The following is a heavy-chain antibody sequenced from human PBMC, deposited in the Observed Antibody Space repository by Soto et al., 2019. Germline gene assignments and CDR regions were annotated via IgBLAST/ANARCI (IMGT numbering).Heavy chain of an antibody. J-gene: IGHJ4*02. D-gene: IGHD3-3*01. V-gene: IGHV3-53*01. Sequence: EVQLVESGGGLIQPGGSLRLSCVASGFIVSSNQMSWVRQAPGKGLEWVSVIYSGHTTYYADSVEGRFTISRDDSKKTLYLQRNSLRVEDTAVYYCVRGPSDHKLRLVEWPYGDYWGQGALVTVSS. CDR3: VRGPSDHKLRLVEWPYGDY. CDR1: GFIVSSNQ. CDR2: IYSGHTT.